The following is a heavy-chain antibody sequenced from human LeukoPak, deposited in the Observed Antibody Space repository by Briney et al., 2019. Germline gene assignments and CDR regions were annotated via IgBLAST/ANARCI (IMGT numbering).Heavy chain of an antibody. CDR3: AKDVFGDYGGLDY. D-gene: IGHD4-23*01. V-gene: IGHV3-23*01. CDR1: GFTFSSYA. CDR2: ISGSGGST. J-gene: IGHJ4*02. Sequence: PGGSLRLSCAASGFTFSSYAMSWVRQAPGKGLEWVSAISGSGGSTYYADSVKGRFAISRDNSKNTLYLQMNSLRAEDTAVYYCAKDVFGDYGGLDYWGQGTLVTVSS.